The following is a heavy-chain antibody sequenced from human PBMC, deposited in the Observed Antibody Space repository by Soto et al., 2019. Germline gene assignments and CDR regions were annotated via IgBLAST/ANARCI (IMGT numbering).Heavy chain of an antibody. J-gene: IGHJ4*02. D-gene: IGHD2-2*01. Sequence: ASVKVSCKAPGYAFTSYGISWVRQAPGQGLEWMGWISAYNGNTNYAQKLQGRVTMTTDTSTSTAYMELRSLRSDDTAVYYCARDIVVVPAALYFDYWGQGTLVTVSS. CDR2: ISAYNGNT. CDR1: GYAFTSYG. CDR3: ARDIVVVPAALYFDY. V-gene: IGHV1-18*01.